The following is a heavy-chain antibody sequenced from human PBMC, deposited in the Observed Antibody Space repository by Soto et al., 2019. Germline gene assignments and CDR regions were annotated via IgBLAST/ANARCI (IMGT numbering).Heavy chain of an antibody. CDR2: ISGSGGST. J-gene: IGHJ6*01. CDR1: VFTFSSYA. Sequence: PVGSLRLSCASSVFTFSSYAMSCVRQSPGKWLEWVSAISGSGGSTYYADSVKGRFTISRDNSKNTLYLQMNSLRAEDTAVYYCAKGRRGSSWSWAYYYYGMEVWGQGTTVSVSS. D-gene: IGHD6-13*01. V-gene: IGHV3-23*01. CDR3: AKGRRGSSWSWAYYYYGMEV.